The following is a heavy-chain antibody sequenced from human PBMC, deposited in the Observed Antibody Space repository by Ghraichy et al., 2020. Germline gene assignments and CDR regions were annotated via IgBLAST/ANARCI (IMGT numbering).Heavy chain of an antibody. J-gene: IGHJ4*02. CDR3: ARLGQEGYYGSGSCSGY. Sequence: GESLNISCAASGFTFSSYWMSWVRQAPGRGLEWVANIKQDGSAKYYVDSVKGRFTISRDNAKNSLYLQVNSLRAEDTAVYYCARLGQEGYYGSGSCSGYWGQGTLVAVSS. CDR2: IKQDGSAK. CDR1: GFTFSSYW. D-gene: IGHD3-10*01. V-gene: IGHV3-7*01.